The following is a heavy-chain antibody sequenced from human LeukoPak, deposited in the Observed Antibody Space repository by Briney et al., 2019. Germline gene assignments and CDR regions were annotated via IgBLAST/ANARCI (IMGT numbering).Heavy chain of an antibody. J-gene: IGHJ3*02. Sequence: PGGSLRLSCAASGFTFSSYEMNWVRQAPGKGLEWVSYISSSGSTIYYADSVKGRFTISRDNAKNSLYLQMNSLRAEDTAVYYCARERDDYYDSSGLGSLGAFDIWGQGTMVTVSS. CDR1: GFTFSSYE. CDR2: ISSSGSTI. V-gene: IGHV3-48*03. D-gene: IGHD3-22*01. CDR3: ARERDDYYDSSGLGSLGAFDI.